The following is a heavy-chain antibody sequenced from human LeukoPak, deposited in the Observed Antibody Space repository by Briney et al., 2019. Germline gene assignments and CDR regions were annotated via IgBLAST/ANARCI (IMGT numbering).Heavy chain of an antibody. D-gene: IGHD6-13*01. V-gene: IGHV3-23*01. Sequence: GGSLRLSCAASGFTFRSYAMSWVRQAPGKGLEWVSTISAGGGSTYYADSVKGRFTIPRDNTENTLYLQMNSLRAEDTAVYYCAKRTDYSSTWYSFDYWGQGTLVTVSS. CDR2: ISAGGGST. CDR1: GFTFRSYA. J-gene: IGHJ4*02. CDR3: AKRTDYSSTWYSFDY.